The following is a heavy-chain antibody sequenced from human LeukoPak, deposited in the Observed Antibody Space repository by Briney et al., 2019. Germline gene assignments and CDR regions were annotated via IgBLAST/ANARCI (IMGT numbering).Heavy chain of an antibody. CDR1: GFTFSGYW. CDR3: ARGGIAVAGYFDY. D-gene: IGHD6-19*01. J-gene: IGHJ4*02. V-gene: IGHV3-30-3*01. CDR2: ISSDGSNE. Sequence: GGSLRLSCVASGFTFSGYWMSWVRQAPGKGLEWVAVISSDGSNEYYADSVKGRFTISRDNPKNTLSLQMNSLRAEDTAVYYCARGGIAVAGYFDYWGQGTLVTVSS.